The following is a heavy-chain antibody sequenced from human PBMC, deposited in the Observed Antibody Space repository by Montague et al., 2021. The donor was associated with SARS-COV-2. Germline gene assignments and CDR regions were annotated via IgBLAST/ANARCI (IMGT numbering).Heavy chain of an antibody. CDR1: GGSISSSNYF. D-gene: IGHD6-19*01. V-gene: IGHV4-39*07. Sequence: SETQSLTCTVSGGSISSSNYFWGWIRQPPGKGLEWIGSIYFGGGTYYNPSLKSRVTISVDTSKNQFSLKLTSVTAADTAVYYCARVHFVSSGWYPDAFDIWGQGTMVTVSS. J-gene: IGHJ3*02. CDR3: ARVHFVSSGWYPDAFDI. CDR2: IYFGGGT.